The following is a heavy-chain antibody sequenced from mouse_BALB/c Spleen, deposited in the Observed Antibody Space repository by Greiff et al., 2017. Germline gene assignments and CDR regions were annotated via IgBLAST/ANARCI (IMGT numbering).Heavy chain of an antibody. CDR1: GFTFTDYS. D-gene: IGHD2-14*01. Sequence: EVKLVESGGGLVQPGGSLRLSCAPSGFTFTDYSMSWVRQPPGKALAWLGFIRNKATGYTTEYSASVKGRFTISRDNSQSILYLQMNTLRAEDSATYYCASDYRYDAMDYWGQGTAVTVSS. J-gene: IGHJ4*01. CDR2: IRNKATGYTT. CDR3: ASDYRYDAMDY. V-gene: IGHV7-3*02.